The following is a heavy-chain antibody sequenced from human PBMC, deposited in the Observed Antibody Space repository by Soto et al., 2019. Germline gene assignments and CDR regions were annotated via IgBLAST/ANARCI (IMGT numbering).Heavy chain of an antibody. V-gene: IGHV1-69*13. CDR3: AKVVPAAMGPENWFDP. Sequence: ASVKVSCKASGGTFSSYAISWVRQAPGQGLEWMGGIIPIFGTANYAQKFQGRVTITADESTSTAYMELSGLRSEDTAVYYCAKVVPAAMGPENWFDPWGQGTLVTVSS. CDR1: GGTFSSYA. J-gene: IGHJ5*02. D-gene: IGHD2-2*01. CDR2: IIPIFGTA.